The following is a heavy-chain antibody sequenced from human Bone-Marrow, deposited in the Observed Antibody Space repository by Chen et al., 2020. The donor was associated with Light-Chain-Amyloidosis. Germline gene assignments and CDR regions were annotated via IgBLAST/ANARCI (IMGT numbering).Heavy chain of an antibody. CDR2: IYNSGTT. Sequence: QVQLQESGPGLVKPSETLSLPCAVSGGSMDYYYWNWIRQPPGKGLEWSGYIYNSGTTNYNPSLRSRVTMSVDMSKKQFSRKLSSVTAADTAVYYCGRDNIGGVDFWGQGTPVTVSS. CDR3: GRDNIGGVDF. V-gene: IGHV4-59*01. D-gene: IGHD3-16*01. CDR1: GGSMDYYY. J-gene: IGHJ4*02.